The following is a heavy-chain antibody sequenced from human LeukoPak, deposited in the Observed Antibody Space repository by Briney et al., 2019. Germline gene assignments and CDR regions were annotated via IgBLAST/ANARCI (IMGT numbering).Heavy chain of an antibody. Sequence: SETLSLTCTVSGVSISSYYWSWIRQPPGKGLEWIGYIYYSGSTNYSPSLESRVTISIDTSKNQFSLELGSVTAADTAVYYCARYYYGSGSNNWFDPWGQGTLVTVSS. D-gene: IGHD3-10*01. J-gene: IGHJ5*02. CDR3: ARYYYGSGSNNWFDP. CDR1: GVSISSYY. CDR2: IYYSGST. V-gene: IGHV4-59*08.